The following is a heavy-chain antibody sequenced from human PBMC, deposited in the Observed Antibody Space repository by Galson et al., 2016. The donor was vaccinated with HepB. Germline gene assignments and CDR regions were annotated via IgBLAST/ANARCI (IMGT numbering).Heavy chain of an antibody. J-gene: IGHJ5*01. Sequence: TLSLTCTVSGDSVTSGGYYWSWIRQHPGKGLEWIGYISHSGNTLYNPSLKTRVTISLDMSKNQFSLRLSSVTAADTALYYCARAFGDYSGSGQYYYGMDAWGQGNPGHRLL. CDR1: GDSVTSGGYY. D-gene: IGHD3-10*01. CDR3: ARAFGDYSGSGQYYYGMDA. CDR2: ISHSGNT. V-gene: IGHV4-31*03.